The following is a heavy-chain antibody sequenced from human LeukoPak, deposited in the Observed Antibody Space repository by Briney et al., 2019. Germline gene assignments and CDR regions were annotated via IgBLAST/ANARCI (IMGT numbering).Heavy chain of an antibody. Sequence: GESLKISCKGSGYSFTSYWIGWVRQMPGKGLEWMGIVYPGDSDTRYSTSFQGQVTISADKSISTAYLQWSSLQASDTAMYYCARTYYYASGPIDFDYWGQGTLVTVSS. CDR2: VYPGDSDT. V-gene: IGHV5-51*01. D-gene: IGHD3-10*01. CDR3: ARTYYYASGPIDFDY. CDR1: GYSFTSYW. J-gene: IGHJ4*02.